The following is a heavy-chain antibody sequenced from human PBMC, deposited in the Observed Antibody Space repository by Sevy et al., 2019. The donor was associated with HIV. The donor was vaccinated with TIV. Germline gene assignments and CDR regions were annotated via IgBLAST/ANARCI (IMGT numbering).Heavy chain of an antibody. V-gene: IGHV3-7*03. CDR2: IRQDGNEI. CDR3: ARRYFDL. J-gene: IGHJ4*02. CDR1: GFTFDMYW. Sequence: GGSLRLCCDASGFTFDMYWMQWVRQAPGKGLEWVANIRQDGNEIYYAASVRGRFTISRDNAKGSLYLQMNNLRVEDTATYYCARRYFDLWGQGTLVTVSS.